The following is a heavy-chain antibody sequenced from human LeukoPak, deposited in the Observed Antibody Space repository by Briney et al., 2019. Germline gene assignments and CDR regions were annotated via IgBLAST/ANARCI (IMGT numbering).Heavy chain of an antibody. CDR3: ARAGPMTTVTSQDY. CDR2: IKQDGSEK. V-gene: IGHV3-7*01. J-gene: IGHJ4*02. D-gene: IGHD4-17*01. CDR1: GFTFSSDW. Sequence: GGSLRLSCAASGFTFSSDWMSWVRQAPGKGLEWVANIKQDGSEKYYVDSVKGRFTISRDNAKNSLYLQMNSLRAEDTAVYYCARAGPMTTVTSQDYWGQGTLVTVSS.